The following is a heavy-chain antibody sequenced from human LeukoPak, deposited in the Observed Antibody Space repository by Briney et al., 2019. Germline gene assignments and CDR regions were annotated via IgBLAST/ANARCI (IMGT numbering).Heavy chain of an antibody. V-gene: IGHV1-24*01. CDR3: ATEGVVVAATTESSAFDI. J-gene: IGHJ3*02. D-gene: IGHD2-15*01. CDR1: GYTLTELS. Sequence: ASVKVSCKVSGYTLTELSMHWVRQAPGKGLEWMGGFDPEDGETIYAQRFQGRVTMTEDTSTDTACMELSSLRSEDTAVYYCATEGVVVAATTESSAFDIWGQGTMVTVSS. CDR2: FDPEDGET.